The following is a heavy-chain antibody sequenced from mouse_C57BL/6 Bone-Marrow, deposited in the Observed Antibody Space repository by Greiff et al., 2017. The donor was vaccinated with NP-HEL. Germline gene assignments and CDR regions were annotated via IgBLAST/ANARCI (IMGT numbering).Heavy chain of an antibody. V-gene: IGHV1-26*01. CDR3: ARDADGGSSYYFDY. Sequence: VQLQQSGPELVKPGASVKISCKASGYTFTDYYMNWVKQSHGKSLEWIGDINPNNGGTSYNQKFKGKATLTVDKSSSTAYMELRSLTSEDSAVYYGARDADGGSSYYFDYWGQGTTLTVSS. J-gene: IGHJ2*01. D-gene: IGHD1-1*01. CDR1: GYTFTDYY. CDR2: INPNNGGT.